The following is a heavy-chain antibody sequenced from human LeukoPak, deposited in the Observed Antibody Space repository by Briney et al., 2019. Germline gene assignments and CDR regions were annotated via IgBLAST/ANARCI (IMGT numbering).Heavy chain of an antibody. Sequence: ASVKVSCKASGHTFTGYYMHWVRQAPGQGLEWMGWINPNSGGTNYAQKFQGRVTMTRDTSISTAYMELSRLRSDDTAVYYCARDRQVGATWFDPWGQGTLVTVSS. CDR3: ARDRQVGATWFDP. CDR1: GHTFTGYY. CDR2: INPNSGGT. J-gene: IGHJ5*02. D-gene: IGHD1-26*01. V-gene: IGHV1-2*02.